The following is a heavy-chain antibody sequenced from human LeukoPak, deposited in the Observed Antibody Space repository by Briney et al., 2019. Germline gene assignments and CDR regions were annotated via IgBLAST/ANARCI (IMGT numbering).Heavy chain of an antibody. CDR2: ISGSGGST. CDR1: GFTFSSYA. Sequence: GGSLRLSCAASGFTFSSYAMSWVRQAPGKGLEWVSAISGSGGSTYYADSVKGRFTISRDNSKNTLYLQMNSLRAEDTAVYYCAKRRGLELTYYYYMDVWGKGTTVTVSS. J-gene: IGHJ6*03. V-gene: IGHV3-23*01. CDR3: AKRRGLELTYYYYMDV. D-gene: IGHD1-7*01.